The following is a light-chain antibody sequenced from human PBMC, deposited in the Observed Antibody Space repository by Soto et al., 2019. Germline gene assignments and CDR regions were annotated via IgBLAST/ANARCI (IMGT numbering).Light chain of an antibody. CDR3: QQYNNWPPLT. V-gene: IGKV3-15*01. CDR2: GAS. J-gene: IGKJ4*01. Sequence: EIVMTQSPATLSVSPGERATLSCRASQIVSSNLACYQQKPGQAPRLLIYGASTRATGIPARFSGSGSGTEFTLTISSLQSEDFAVYYCQQYNNWPPLTFGGGTKVDIK. CDR1: QIVSSN.